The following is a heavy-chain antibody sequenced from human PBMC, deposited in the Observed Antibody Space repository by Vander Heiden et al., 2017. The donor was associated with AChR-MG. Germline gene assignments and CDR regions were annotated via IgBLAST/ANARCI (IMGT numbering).Heavy chain of an antibody. V-gene: IGHV1-69*01. Sequence: QVQLVQSGAEVKKPGSSVKVSCKASGGTFSSYAISWVRQAPGQGLEWMGGIIPIFGTANYEQKFQGRVTITADESTSTAYMELSSLRSEDTAVYYCARSITIFGVVIRAGGNPLAYGMDVWGQGTTVTVSS. CDR1: GGTFSSYA. D-gene: IGHD3-3*01. J-gene: IGHJ6*02. CDR3: ARSITIFGVVIRAGGNPLAYGMDV. CDR2: IIPIFGTA.